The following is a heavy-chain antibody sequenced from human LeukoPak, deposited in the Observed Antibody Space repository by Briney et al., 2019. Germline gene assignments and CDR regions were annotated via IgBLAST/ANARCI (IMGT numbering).Heavy chain of an antibody. V-gene: IGHV4-4*07. CDR1: GGSISSYY. CDR2: IYTSGST. CDR3: ARVLKATGYSSSWYGGVGSPCWFDP. Sequence: SETLSLTCTVSGGSISSYYWSWIRQPAGKGLEWIGRIYTSGSTNYNPSLKSRVTMSVDTSKNQFSLKLSSVTAADTAVYYCARVLKATGYSSSWYGGVGSPCWFDPWGQGTLVTVSS. D-gene: IGHD6-13*01. J-gene: IGHJ5*02.